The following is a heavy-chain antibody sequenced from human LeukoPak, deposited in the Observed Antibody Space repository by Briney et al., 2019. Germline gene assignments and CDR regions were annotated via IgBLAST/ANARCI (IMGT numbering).Heavy chain of an antibody. Sequence: PGGSLRLSCAASGFTFSSYAMSWVRQAPGKGLEWASAISGSGDNTYYADSVKGRFTISRDNSKNTLYPQMNSLRAEDTAVYFCAKDGDLGYCSGGSCYSAYWGQGTLVTVSS. V-gene: IGHV3-23*01. CDR2: ISGSGDNT. D-gene: IGHD2-15*01. CDR3: AKDGDLGYCSGGSCYSAY. J-gene: IGHJ4*02. CDR1: GFTFSSYA.